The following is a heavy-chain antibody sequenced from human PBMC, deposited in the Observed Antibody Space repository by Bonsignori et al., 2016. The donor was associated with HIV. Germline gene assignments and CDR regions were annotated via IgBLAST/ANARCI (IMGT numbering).Heavy chain of an antibody. CDR2: SNAGNGNT. J-gene: IGHJ4*02. CDR3: ARVSTMIVVVIDDY. Sequence: WVRQAPGQRLEWMGWSNAGNGNTKYSQEFQGRVTITRDTSASTAYMELSSLRSEDMAVYYCARVSTMIVVVIDDYWGQGTLVTVSS. V-gene: IGHV1-3*02. D-gene: IGHD3-22*01.